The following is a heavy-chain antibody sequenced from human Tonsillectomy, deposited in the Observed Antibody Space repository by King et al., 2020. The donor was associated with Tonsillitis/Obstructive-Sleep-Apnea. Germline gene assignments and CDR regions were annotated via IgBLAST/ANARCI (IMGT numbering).Heavy chain of an antibody. CDR2: ISSSSSYR. D-gene: IGHD2-15*01. CDR1: GFTFSSYS. J-gene: IGHJ4*02. CDR3: ARDSRVVAATRNDY. Sequence: EVQLVQSGGGLVKPGGSLRLSCAASGFTFSSYSMNWVRQAPGKGLEWVSSISSSSSYRYYADSVKGRFTISRDNAKNSLYLQMNSLRAEDTAVYYCARDSRVVAATRNDYWGQGTLVTVSS. V-gene: IGHV3-21*01.